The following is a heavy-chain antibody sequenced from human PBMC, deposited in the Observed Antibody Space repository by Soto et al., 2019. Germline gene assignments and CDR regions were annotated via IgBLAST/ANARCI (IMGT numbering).Heavy chain of an antibody. CDR1: RGTFSSYT. Sequence: QVQLVQSGAEVKKPGSSVKVSCKASRGTFSSYTISWVRQAPGQGREWMGRIIPILGIANYAQKFQGRVTITADKSTRTAYMELSSLRSEDTAVYYCARSDYGGKIEYWGQGTLVTVSS. D-gene: IGHD4-17*01. V-gene: IGHV1-69*02. J-gene: IGHJ4*02. CDR3: ARSDYGGKIEY. CDR2: IIPILGIA.